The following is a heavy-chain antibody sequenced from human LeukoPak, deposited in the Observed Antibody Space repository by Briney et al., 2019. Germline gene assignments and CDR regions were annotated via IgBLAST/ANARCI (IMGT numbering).Heavy chain of an antibody. Sequence: GSLRLSCAASGFAFRSYGMTWVRQPPGKGLEWIGEINHSGSTNYNPSLKGRVTISVDTSKNQFSLKLSSVTAADTAVYYCAGGAANVKYYYYGMDVWGQGTTVTVSS. CDR1: GFAFRSYG. J-gene: IGHJ6*02. V-gene: IGHV4-34*01. CDR3: AGGAANVKYYYYGMDV. CDR2: INHSGST. D-gene: IGHD2-15*01.